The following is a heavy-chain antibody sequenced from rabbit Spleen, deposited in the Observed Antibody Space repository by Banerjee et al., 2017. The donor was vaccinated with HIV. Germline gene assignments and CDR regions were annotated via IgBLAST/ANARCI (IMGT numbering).Heavy chain of an antibody. Sequence: QEQLVEYGGDLVQPEGSLTLTCTASGFDLGSSYWICWVRQAPGKGLECIACIYGGSSGSTYYASWAKGRFTISRTSSTTVTLRMTSLTAADRATYFCARDRDAGGADYGYVFDPWGPGTLVTVS. D-gene: IGHD4-2*01. CDR3: ARDRDAGGADYGYVFDP. J-gene: IGHJ2*01. CDR1: GFDLGSSYW. V-gene: IGHV1S45*01. CDR2: IYGGSSGST.